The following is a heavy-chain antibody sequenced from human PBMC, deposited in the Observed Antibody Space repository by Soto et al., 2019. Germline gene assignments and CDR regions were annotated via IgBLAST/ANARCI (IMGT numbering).Heavy chain of an antibody. Sequence: EVQLVESGGGLGQPGGSLRLSCVASGFTFSTDSMNWVRQAPGKGLEWVAHISTSGTTRYYADSVKGRFTISRDNAKTSLYLQMDSLRNEDTAVYYCARFFGSGFDYWGQGTLVTVSS. CDR3: ARFFGSGFDY. D-gene: IGHD6-19*01. V-gene: IGHV3-48*02. CDR1: GFTFSTDS. CDR2: ISTSGTTR. J-gene: IGHJ4*02.